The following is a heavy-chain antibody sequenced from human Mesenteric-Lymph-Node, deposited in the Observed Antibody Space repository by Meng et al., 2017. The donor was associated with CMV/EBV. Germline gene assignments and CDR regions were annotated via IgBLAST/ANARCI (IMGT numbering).Heavy chain of an antibody. Sequence: SETLSLTCTVSGGSISSYYWSWIRQPPGKGLEWIGYIYYSGSTNYNPSLKSRVTISVDTSKNQFSLKLSSVTAADTAVYYCAGTNYDLWSGSDNDPWGQGTLVTVSS. J-gene: IGHJ5*02. CDR2: IYYSGST. CDR1: GGSISSYY. D-gene: IGHD3-3*01. CDR3: AGTNYDLWSGSDNDP. V-gene: IGHV4-59*01.